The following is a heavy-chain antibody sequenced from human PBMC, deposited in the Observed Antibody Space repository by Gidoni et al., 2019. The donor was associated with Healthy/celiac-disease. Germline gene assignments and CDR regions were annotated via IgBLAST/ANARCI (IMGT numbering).Heavy chain of an antibody. Sequence: QVQLVESGGGVVQPGRSLRLSCAASGFTFSSYGMHWVRQAPGKGLEWVAVISYDGSNKYYADSVKGRFTISRDNSKNTLYLQMNSLRAEDTAVYYCAKGGLTSSGYYYYFDYWGQGTLVTVSS. V-gene: IGHV3-30*18. J-gene: IGHJ4*02. CDR3: AKGGLTSSGYYYYFDY. D-gene: IGHD3-22*01. CDR1: GFTFSSYG. CDR2: ISYDGSNK.